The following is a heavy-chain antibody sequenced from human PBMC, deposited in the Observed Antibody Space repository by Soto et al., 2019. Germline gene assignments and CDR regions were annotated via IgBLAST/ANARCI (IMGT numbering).Heavy chain of an antibody. CDR2: IFYTGTT. V-gene: IGHV4-59*08. CDR3: ARHYPIGNNWNYYDY. J-gene: IGHJ4*01. D-gene: IGHD1-1*01. Sequence: SETLSLTCTVSDDSISTYYWGWIRQPPGKGLEWIGYIFYTGTTKYNPSLKSRVTISLDTSKNQFSLKLSSVTAADTAVYYCARHYPIGNNWNYYDYWGRGTLVTVSS. CDR1: DDSISTYY.